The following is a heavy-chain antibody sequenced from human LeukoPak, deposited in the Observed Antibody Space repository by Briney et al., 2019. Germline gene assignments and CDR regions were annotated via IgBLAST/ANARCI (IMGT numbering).Heavy chain of an antibody. D-gene: IGHD4-11*01. CDR3: AKDSPRISVTGVEYFDH. V-gene: IGHV3-23*01. CDR1: GFTFSNYW. J-gene: IGHJ1*01. Sequence: GGSLRLSCGASGFTFSNYWMHWVRQAPGKGLEWVAAISSSGDRTYFVDSVRGRFTISRDNSKNTFYLQMSSLGVDDTAVYYCAKDSPRISVTGVEYFDHWGQGTLVTVSS. CDR2: ISSSGDRT.